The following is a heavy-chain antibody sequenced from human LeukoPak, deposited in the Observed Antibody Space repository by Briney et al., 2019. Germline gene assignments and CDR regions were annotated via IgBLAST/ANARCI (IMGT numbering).Heavy chain of an antibody. V-gene: IGHV4-39*07. J-gene: IGHJ6*03. CDR1: GGSISSSSYY. Sequence: PSETLSLTCTVSGGSISSSSYYWGWIRQPPGKGLEWIGSIYYSGSTYYNPSLKSRVTISVDTSKNQFSLKLSSVTAADTAVYYCGRGGGGASDLSRYDILTGYYKPSYYYYYYMDVWGKGTTVTVSS. D-gene: IGHD3-9*01. CDR2: IYYSGST. CDR3: GRGGGGASDLSRYDILTGYYKPSYYYYYYMDV.